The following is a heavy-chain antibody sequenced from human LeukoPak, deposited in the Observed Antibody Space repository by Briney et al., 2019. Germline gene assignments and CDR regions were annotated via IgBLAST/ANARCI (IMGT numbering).Heavy chain of an antibody. CDR2: IHYSGGT. D-gene: IGHD4-17*01. J-gene: IGHJ4*02. Sequence: SETLSLTCTVSGVSLSNYYWSWIRQPPGKGREWIGYIHYSGGTKYNPSLKSRVTMSVDTSKNQFSLKVNSVTAADTAVYYCTRGTVTTAYFDYWGQGILVTVSS. V-gene: IGHV4-59*01. CDR3: TRGTVTTAYFDY. CDR1: GVSLSNYY.